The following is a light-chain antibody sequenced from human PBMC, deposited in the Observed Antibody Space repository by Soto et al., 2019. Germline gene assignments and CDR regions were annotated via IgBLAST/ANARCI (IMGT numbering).Light chain of an antibody. CDR2: GAS. J-gene: IGKJ3*01. CDR1: QSVGSKY. V-gene: IGKV3-20*01. CDR3: QQYTTSPFT. Sequence: EIVLTQSPGTLYLSPGERATLYWRASQSVGSKYLAWYQQKPGQAPRVVMYGASSRATGIPDRFSGSASGADGPLTISRLETEDGAVYYCQQYTTSPFTFGPGTKVDIK.